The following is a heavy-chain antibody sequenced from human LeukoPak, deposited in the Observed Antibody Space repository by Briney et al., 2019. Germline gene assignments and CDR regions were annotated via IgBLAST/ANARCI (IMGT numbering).Heavy chain of an antibody. CDR2: INAGNGNT. D-gene: IGHD1-26*01. CDR3: ARGTVGATSWTNLMDFDY. V-gene: IGHV1-3*01. Sequence: ASVKVSCKASGYTFTSYAMHWVRQAPGQRLEWMGWINAGNGNTKYSQKFQGRVTITRDTSASTAYMELSSLRSEDTAVYYCARGTVGATSWTNLMDFDYWGQGTLVTVSS. J-gene: IGHJ4*02. CDR1: GYTFTSYA.